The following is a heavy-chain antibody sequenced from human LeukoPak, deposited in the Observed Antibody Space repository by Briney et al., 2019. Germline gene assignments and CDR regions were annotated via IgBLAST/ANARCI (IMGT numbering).Heavy chain of an antibody. CDR1: GYTFTSYD. V-gene: IGHV1-8*01. CDR2: MNPNSGNT. J-gene: IGHJ4*02. D-gene: IGHD3-3*01. Sequence: GASVKVSCKASGYTFTSYDINWVRQATGQGLEWMGWMNPNSGNTGYAQKFQGRVTVTRNTSISTAYMELSSLRSEDTAVYYCARGTTIFGVVTQTGDYWGQGTLVTVSS. CDR3: ARGTTIFGVVTQTGDY.